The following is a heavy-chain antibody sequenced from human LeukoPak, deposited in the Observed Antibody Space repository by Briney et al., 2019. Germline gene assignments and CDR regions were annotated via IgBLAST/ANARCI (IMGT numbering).Heavy chain of an antibody. CDR2: ISSSSSYI. CDR3: AREPEYCSGGSCYPGDY. D-gene: IGHD2-15*01. V-gene: IGHV3-21*01. CDR1: GFTFSSYS. Sequence: GSLILSCAASGFTFSSYSMNWVRQAPGKGLEWVSSISSSSSYIYYADSVKGRFTISRDNAKNSLYLQMNSLRAEDTAVYYCAREPEYCSGGSCYPGDYWGQGTLVTVSS. J-gene: IGHJ4*02.